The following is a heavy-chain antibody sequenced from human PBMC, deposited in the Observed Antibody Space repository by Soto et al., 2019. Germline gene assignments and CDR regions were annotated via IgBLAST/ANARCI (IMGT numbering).Heavy chain of an antibody. CDR3: AREVPRHYYYYGMDV. CDR2: ITSSGGGT. Sequence: GGSLRLSCAASGFTFSAYVMSWVRRAPGKGLEWVSSITSSGGGTYYADSVKGRFTVSRDNSKNTLYLQMNSLRAEDTAVYYCAREVPRHYYYYGMDVWGQGTTVTVSS. V-gene: IGHV3-23*01. J-gene: IGHJ6*02. CDR1: GFTFSAYV.